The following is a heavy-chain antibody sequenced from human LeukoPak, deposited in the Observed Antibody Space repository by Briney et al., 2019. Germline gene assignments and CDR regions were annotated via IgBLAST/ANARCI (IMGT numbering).Heavy chain of an antibody. CDR3: ATSHGPRPVCGWGH. CDR2: MYDSGST. Sequence: PSETLSLTCTVSGGSISSYYWSWIRQPPGKGLEWIGYMYDSGSTNYNPSLKSRVTIAVDMSKNQFSLKLTSVTAADTAGYYCATSHGPRPVCGWGHWGQGALVTVSS. J-gene: IGHJ4*02. D-gene: IGHD1-26*01. V-gene: IGHV4-59*01. CDR1: GGSISSYY.